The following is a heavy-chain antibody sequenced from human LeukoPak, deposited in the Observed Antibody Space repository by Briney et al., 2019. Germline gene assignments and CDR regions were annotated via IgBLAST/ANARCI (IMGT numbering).Heavy chain of an antibody. CDR3: ARDRGSYFDY. CDR1: GGSFSGYY. J-gene: IGHJ4*02. Sequence: SETLSLTCAAYGGSFSGYYWSWIRQPPGKGLEWIGEINHSGSTNYNPSLKSRVTISVDTSKNQFSLKLSSVTAADTAVYYCARDRGSYFDYWGQGTLVTVSS. V-gene: IGHV4-34*01. D-gene: IGHD3-16*01. CDR2: INHSGST.